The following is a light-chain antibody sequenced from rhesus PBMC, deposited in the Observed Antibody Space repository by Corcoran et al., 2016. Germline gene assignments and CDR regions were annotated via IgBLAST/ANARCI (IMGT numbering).Light chain of an antibody. CDR1: SSDTGGYTG. V-gene: IGLV2-38*01. Sequence: QSAPTQPPSVSKSLGQSVNISCTGTSSDTGGYTGVSWYQQHSGTAPRLPIYDVSERPSGVSDRFSGAKCGSTASLTISGLPAEDEADYYCCWHSGRNTFIFGVGTRLTVL. CDR2: DVS. CDR3: CWHSGRNTFI. J-gene: IGLJ1*01.